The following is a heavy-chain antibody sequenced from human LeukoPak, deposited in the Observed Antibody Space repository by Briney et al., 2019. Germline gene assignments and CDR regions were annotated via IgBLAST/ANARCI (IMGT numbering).Heavy chain of an antibody. CDR1: GGSISSYY. CDR2: IYYSGST. V-gene: IGHV4-59*08. J-gene: IGHJ4*02. D-gene: IGHD3-10*01. Sequence: PSETPSLTCTVSGGSISSYYWSWIRQPPGKGLEWIGYIYYSGSTNYNPSLKSRVTISVDTSKNQFSLKLSSVTAADTAVYYCTRDYGSVSSAYWGQGTLVTVSS. CDR3: TRDYGSVSSAY.